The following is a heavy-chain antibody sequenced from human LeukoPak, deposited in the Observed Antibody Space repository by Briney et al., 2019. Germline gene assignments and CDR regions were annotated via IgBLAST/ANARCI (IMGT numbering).Heavy chain of an antibody. V-gene: IGHV4-39*01. D-gene: IGHD6-19*01. Sequence: SETLSLTCTVSGGSISSGSYYWAWIRQPPGKGLEWVGSISYSGSTYYNPALTGRDTLSVDTSKNQSTLNLSSMTATDTAVYCCARQISSGTQPGDWSDSWGQGTLVTVSS. CDR2: ISYSGST. CDR1: GGSISSGSYY. CDR3: ARQISSGTQPGDWSDS. J-gene: IGHJ5*01.